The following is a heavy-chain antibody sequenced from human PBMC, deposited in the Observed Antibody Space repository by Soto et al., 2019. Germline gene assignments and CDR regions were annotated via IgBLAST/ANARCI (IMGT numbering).Heavy chain of an antibody. Sequence: SETLSLTCTVSGGSISSYYWSWIRQPPGKGLEWIGYIYYSGSTNYNPSLKSRVTISVDTSKNQFSLKLSSVTAADTAVYYCARRRQLNYDFWSGYYINYYMDVWGKGTTVTVSS. CDR2: IYYSGST. V-gene: IGHV4-59*08. J-gene: IGHJ6*03. CDR1: GGSISSYY. CDR3: ARRRQLNYDFWSGYYINYYMDV. D-gene: IGHD3-3*01.